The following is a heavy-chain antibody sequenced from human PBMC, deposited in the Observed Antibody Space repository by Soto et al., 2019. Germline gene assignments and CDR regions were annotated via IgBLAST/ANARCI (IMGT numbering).Heavy chain of an antibody. CDR2: IYYSGST. Sequence: SETLSLTCTVSGGSISSGDYYWSWIRQPPGKGLEWIGYIYYSGSTYYNPSLKSRVTISVDTSKNQFSLKLSSVTAADTAVYYCARVDIVVVPAKKKSDAFDIWGQGTMVTVSS. J-gene: IGHJ3*02. CDR3: ARVDIVVVPAKKKSDAFDI. CDR1: GGSISSGDYY. D-gene: IGHD2-2*01. V-gene: IGHV4-30-4*01.